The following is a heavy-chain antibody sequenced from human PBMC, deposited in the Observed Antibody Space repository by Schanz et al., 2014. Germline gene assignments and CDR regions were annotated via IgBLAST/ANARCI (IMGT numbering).Heavy chain of an antibody. D-gene: IGHD6-19*01. CDR2: VSHDGFTK. V-gene: IGHV3-30*04. J-gene: IGHJ3*02. CDR3: ATDYSGGGCHI. CDR1: GFSFSGFA. Sequence: VQLVESGGGLVKPGGSLRLSCVASGFSFSGFAVHWVRQAPGKGLEWVSIVSHDGFTKHYADSVRGRFTLSRDNSKNTVYLQMNSLRAEDTALYFCATDYSGGGCHIWGQGTMVTVSS.